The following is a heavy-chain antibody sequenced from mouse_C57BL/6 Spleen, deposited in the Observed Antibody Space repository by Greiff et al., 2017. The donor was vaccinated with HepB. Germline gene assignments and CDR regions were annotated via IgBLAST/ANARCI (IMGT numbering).Heavy chain of an antibody. J-gene: IGHJ4*01. D-gene: IGHD1-1*01. Sequence: VKLQESGPGLVAPSQSLSITCTVSGFSLTSYAISWVRQPPGKGLEWLGVIWTGGGTNYNSALKSRLSISKDNSKSQVFLKMNSLQTDDTARYYCASDYYGSSPYYYAMDYWGQGTSVTVSS. CDR1: GFSLTSYA. V-gene: IGHV2-9-1*01. CDR3: ASDYYGSSPYYYAMDY. CDR2: IWTGGGT.